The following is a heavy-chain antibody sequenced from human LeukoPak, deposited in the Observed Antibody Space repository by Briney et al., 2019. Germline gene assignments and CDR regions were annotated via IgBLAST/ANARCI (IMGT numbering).Heavy chain of an antibody. V-gene: IGHV4-39*07. CDR2: IFYSGST. D-gene: IGHD5-12*01. CDR3: ARGRSPGYSAHDGIDP. J-gene: IGHJ5*02. CDR1: GGSISTSNYY. Sequence: SETLSLTCTVSGGSISTSNYYWGWIRQPPGKGLEWIGNIFYSGSTYYSPSLKSRVTISLDTSRNQFSLKLTSVTAADTAVYFCARGRSPGYSAHDGIDPWGQGTLVTVSA.